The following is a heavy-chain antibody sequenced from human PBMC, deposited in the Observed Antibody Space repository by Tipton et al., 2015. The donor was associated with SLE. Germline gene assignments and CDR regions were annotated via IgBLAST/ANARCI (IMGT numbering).Heavy chain of an antibody. CDR3: ARQGEYDFWSGYPFDY. Sequence: TLSLTCTVSGGSISSSGYYWGWIRQPPGKGLEWIGEINHSGSTNYNPSLKSRVTISVDTSKNQFSLKLSSVTAADTAVYYCARQGEYDFWSGYPFDYWGQGTLVTVSS. J-gene: IGHJ4*02. V-gene: IGHV4-39*01. D-gene: IGHD3-3*01. CDR2: INHSGST. CDR1: GGSISSSGYY.